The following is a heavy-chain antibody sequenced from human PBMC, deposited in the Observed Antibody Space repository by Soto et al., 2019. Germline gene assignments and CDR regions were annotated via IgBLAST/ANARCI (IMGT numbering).Heavy chain of an antibody. J-gene: IGHJ4*02. CDR1: GDSINSDNYD. CDR2: IYYRGNT. Sequence: QLQLQESGPGLVKPSETLSLTCSVSGDSINSDNYDWGWIRQPPGKGLEWIGSIYYRGNTYYNPSLKTRVTISLDKSKSQFSLKLNSVTAADSAVYFCARLEGLATISYYFDYWGQGTLVTVSS. V-gene: IGHV4-39*01. CDR3: ARLEGLATISYYFDY. D-gene: IGHD3-9*01.